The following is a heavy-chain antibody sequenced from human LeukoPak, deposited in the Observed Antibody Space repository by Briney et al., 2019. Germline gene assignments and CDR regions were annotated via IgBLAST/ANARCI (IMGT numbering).Heavy chain of an antibody. CDR3: ARDPPGGWYDY. V-gene: IGHV3-48*01. CDR2: ISSSSSTI. Sequence: QAGGSLRLSCAASGFTFSTYSMNWVRQAPGKGLEWVSYISSSSSTIYYADSVKGRFTISRDNAKNPLYLQMNSLRAEDTAVYYCARDPPGGWYDYWGQGTLVTVSS. CDR1: GFTFSTYS. J-gene: IGHJ4*02. D-gene: IGHD6-19*01.